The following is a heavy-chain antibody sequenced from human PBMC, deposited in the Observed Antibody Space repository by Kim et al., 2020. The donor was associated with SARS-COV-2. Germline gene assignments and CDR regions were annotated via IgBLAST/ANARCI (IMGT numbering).Heavy chain of an antibody. Sequence: GRFTISRDNAKNSLYLQMNRLRAEDTAVYYCARDLFVVAATSNCYYGMDVWGQGTTVTVSS. J-gene: IGHJ6*02. V-gene: IGHV3-48*03. CDR3: ARDLFVVAATSNCYYGMDV. D-gene: IGHD2-15*01.